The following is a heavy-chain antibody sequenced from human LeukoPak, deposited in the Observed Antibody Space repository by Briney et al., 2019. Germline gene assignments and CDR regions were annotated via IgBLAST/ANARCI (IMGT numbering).Heavy chain of an antibody. D-gene: IGHD3-3*01. CDR2: IYYSGST. CDR1: GGSISSYY. Sequence: SETLSLTCTVSGGSISSYYWSWIRQPPGKGLEWIGYIYYSGSTNYNPSLKSRVTISVDTSKNQFSLKLSSVTAADTAVYYCARGSPGYDFRSGYFIMDVWGKGTTVTVSS. J-gene: IGHJ6*03. V-gene: IGHV4-59*01. CDR3: ARGSPGYDFRSGYFIMDV.